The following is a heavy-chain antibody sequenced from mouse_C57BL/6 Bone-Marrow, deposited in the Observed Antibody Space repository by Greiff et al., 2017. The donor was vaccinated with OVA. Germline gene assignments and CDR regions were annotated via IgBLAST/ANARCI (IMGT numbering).Heavy chain of an antibody. D-gene: IGHD1-1*01. CDR2: INPGSGGT. CDR1: GYAFTNYL. Sequence: QVQLQQSGAELVRPGTSVKVSCKASGYAFTNYLIEWVKQRPGQGLEWIGVINPGSGGTNYNEKFKGKETLTADKSSSTAYMPLSSLSSENSSVYCCARGAITTVVAKNFDVWGTGTTVTVSS. J-gene: IGHJ1*03. V-gene: IGHV1-54*01. CDR3: ARGAITTVVAKNFDV.